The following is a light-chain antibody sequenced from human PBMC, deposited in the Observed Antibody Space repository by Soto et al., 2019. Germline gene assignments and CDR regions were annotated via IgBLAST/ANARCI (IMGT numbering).Light chain of an antibody. V-gene: IGLV1-40*01. J-gene: IGLJ1*01. CDR1: SSNLGEDLD. Sequence: QSVLTLPPPVSGAPRQRMTISSTGSSSNLGEDLDGYWYPQRPGAAPKLLMYGTTKRPSGVPDRFCSSKSGTSASLATTGLQAEQEADYYCEYYNRSLTGVFGSGTNVTVL. CDR3: EYYNRSLTGV. CDR2: GTT.